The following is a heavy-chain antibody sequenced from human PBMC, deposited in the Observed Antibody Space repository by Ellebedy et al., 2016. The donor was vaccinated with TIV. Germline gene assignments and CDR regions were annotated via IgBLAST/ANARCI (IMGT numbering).Heavy chain of an antibody. CDR1: GFTFTSHG. D-gene: IGHD4-23*01. V-gene: IGHV3-33*01. J-gene: IGHJ2*01. CDR3: ARGYGGTSAYWYFDL. Sequence: PGGSLRLSCAASGFTFTSHGMHWVRQAQGKGLEWVALIWNDGSTKYYVDSVKGRFTVARDNSKNILYLQMSSLGAEDTAMYYCARGYGGTSAYWYFDLWGRGTLVTVSS. CDR2: IWNDGSTK.